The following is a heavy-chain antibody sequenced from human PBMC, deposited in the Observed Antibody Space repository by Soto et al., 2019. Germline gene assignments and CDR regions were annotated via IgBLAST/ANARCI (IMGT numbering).Heavy chain of an antibody. CDR3: ARDRYYGSGSYRYYYGMDV. V-gene: IGHV3-53*02. CDR2: IYSGGST. D-gene: IGHD3-10*01. CDR1: GFTVSSNY. Sequence: EVQLVETGGGLIQPGGSLRLSCAASGFTVSSNYMSWVRQAPGKGLEWVSVIYSGGSTYYADSVKGRFTISRDNSKNTLYLQMNSLRDEDTAVYYCARDRYYGSGSYRYYYGMDVWGQGTTVTVSS. J-gene: IGHJ6*02.